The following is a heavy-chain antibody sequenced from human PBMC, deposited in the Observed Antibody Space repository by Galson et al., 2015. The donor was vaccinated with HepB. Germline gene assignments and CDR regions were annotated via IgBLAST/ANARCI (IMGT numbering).Heavy chain of an antibody. CDR2: INPNGGGT. J-gene: IGHJ4*02. D-gene: IGHD6-13*01. CDR1: GYTFTGYY. Sequence: SVKVSCKASGYTFTGYYMHWVRQAPGQGLEWMGRINPNGGGTNYAQKFQGRVTMTRDTSISTAYMELSRLGSDDTAVYYCARSGSSSWPVYDYWGQGTLVTVSS. CDR3: ARSGSSSWPVYDY. V-gene: IGHV1-2*06.